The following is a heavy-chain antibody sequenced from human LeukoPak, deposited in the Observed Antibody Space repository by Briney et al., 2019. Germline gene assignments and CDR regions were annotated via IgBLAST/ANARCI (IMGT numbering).Heavy chain of an antibody. Sequence: GGSLRLSCAASGFTFSSYAMSWVRQAPGKGLQWVSSLSASGGTTYYADSVKGRLTISRDNSRNTLYLQMNSLRAEDTAVYYCAKGLKSGYTYGPCDYWGQGTLVTVSS. D-gene: IGHD5-18*01. V-gene: IGHV3-23*01. J-gene: IGHJ4*02. CDR1: GFTFSSYA. CDR2: LSASGGTT. CDR3: AKGLKSGYTYGPCDY.